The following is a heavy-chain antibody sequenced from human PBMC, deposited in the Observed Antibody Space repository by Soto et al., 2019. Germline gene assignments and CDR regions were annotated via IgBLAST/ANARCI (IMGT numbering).Heavy chain of an antibody. V-gene: IGHV3-30*18. D-gene: IGHD3-10*01. CDR1: GFTFSSYG. Sequence: GGSLRLAXAASGFTFSSYGMHWVRQAPGKGLEWVAVISYDGSNKYYADSVKGRFTISRDNSKNTLYLQMNSLRAEDTAVYYCAKDIYSGTGGMDVWGQGTTVTVSS. CDR2: ISYDGSNK. J-gene: IGHJ6*02. CDR3: AKDIYSGTGGMDV.